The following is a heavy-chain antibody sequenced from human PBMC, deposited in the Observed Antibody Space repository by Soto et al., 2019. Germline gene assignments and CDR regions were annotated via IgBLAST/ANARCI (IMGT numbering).Heavy chain of an antibody. V-gene: IGHV3-30-3*01. Sequence: GGSLRLSCAASGFTFSSYAMHWVRQAPGKGLEWVAVISYDGSNKYYADSVKGRFTISRDNSKNTLYLQMNSLRAEDTAVYYCARRNPAVAGTGWWFDPWGQGTLVTVSS. CDR1: GFTFSSYA. J-gene: IGHJ5*02. CDR2: ISYDGSNK. D-gene: IGHD6-19*01. CDR3: ARRNPAVAGTGWWFDP.